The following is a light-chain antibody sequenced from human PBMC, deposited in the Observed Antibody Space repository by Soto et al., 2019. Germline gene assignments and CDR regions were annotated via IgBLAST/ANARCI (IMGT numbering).Light chain of an antibody. CDR2: STS. J-gene: IGLJ2*01. CDR1: AGAVTSDYY. CDR3: LLYYGGAQVL. Sequence: QTVVTQEPSLTVSPGGTVTLTCASSAGAVTSDYYANWLQQKPGQAPRALIYSTSKKHAWNPARFSGSLLGGKAALTLSAVGPVAEADYYCLLYYGGAQVLFGGGTKVTVL. V-gene: IGLV7-43*01.